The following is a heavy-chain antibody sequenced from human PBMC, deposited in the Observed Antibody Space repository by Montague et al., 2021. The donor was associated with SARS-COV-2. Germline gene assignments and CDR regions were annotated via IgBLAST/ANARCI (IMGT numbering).Heavy chain of an antibody. Sequence: SETLSLTCAVYGGSFSGYYWSWIRQPPGKGLEWIGEINDSGSTYYNPSLKSRVTISVDTSKNQFSLKLSSVTAADTALYYCVRGIEAAGSYDYWGQGTLVTVSS. D-gene: IGHD6-13*01. J-gene: IGHJ4*02. V-gene: IGHV4-34*01. CDR3: VRGIEAAGSYDY. CDR2: INDSGST. CDR1: GGSFSGYY.